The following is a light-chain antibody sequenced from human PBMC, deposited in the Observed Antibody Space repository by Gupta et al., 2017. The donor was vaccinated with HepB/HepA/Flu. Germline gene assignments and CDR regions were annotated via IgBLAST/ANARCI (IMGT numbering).Light chain of an antibody. CDR2: EGN. Sequence: QSTLTQPRSVSGSPGQSVTISCTGASRDFYDYNIVSWYQQHPGKAPKLIIYEGNKRPSGVPYRCSGSKSGNTASLTISGLQAEDEAEYYCCSYAASNVVFGGGTKLTVL. J-gene: IGLJ2*01. V-gene: IGLV2-11*01. CDR1: SRDFYDYNI. CDR3: CSYAASNVV.